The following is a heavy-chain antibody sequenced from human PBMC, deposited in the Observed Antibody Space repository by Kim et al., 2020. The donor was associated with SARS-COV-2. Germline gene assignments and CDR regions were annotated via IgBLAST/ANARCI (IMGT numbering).Heavy chain of an antibody. Sequence: SVKVSCKASGGTFSSYAISWVRQAPGQGLEWMGGIIPIFGTANYAQKFQGRVTITADESTSTAYMELSSLRSEDTAVYYCARAVYYYDDSAYYYYGMDVWGQGTTVTVSS. V-gene: IGHV1-69*13. CDR2: IIPIFGTA. CDR3: ARAVYYYDDSAYYYYGMDV. D-gene: IGHD3-22*01. CDR1: GGTFSSYA. J-gene: IGHJ6*02.